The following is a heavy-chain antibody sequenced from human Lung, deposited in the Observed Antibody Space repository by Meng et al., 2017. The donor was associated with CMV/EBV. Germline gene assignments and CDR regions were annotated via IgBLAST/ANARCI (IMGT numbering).Heavy chain of an antibody. CDR3: ARDIKSGRVGFDY. Sequence: GGSXRLXXAASGFTFSEYFMAWIRQTPGKGLEWVSYISPTSTTVFYAESVRGRSTVSGDNAKNSLLLQMDSLRADDTAVYYRARDIKSGRVGFDYWSQGTXVTVAS. J-gene: IGHJ4*02. V-gene: IGHV3-11*04. CDR1: GFTFSEYF. CDR2: ISPTSTTV.